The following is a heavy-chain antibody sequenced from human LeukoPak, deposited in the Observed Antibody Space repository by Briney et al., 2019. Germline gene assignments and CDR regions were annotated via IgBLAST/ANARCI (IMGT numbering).Heavy chain of an antibody. V-gene: IGHV1-69*04. CDR1: GYTLTELS. D-gene: IGHD3-9*01. CDR2: IIPILGIA. CDR3: ARDREEQYYDILTGPYGMDV. J-gene: IGHJ6*02. Sequence: ASVKVSCKVSGYTLTELSMHWVRQAPGQGLEWMGRIIPILGIANYAQKFQGRVTITADKSTSTAYMELSSLRSEDTAVYYCARDREEQYYDILTGPYGMDVWGQGTTVTVSS.